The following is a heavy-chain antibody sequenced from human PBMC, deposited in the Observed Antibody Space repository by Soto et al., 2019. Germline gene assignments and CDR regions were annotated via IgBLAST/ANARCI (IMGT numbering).Heavy chain of an antibody. Sequence: ASVKDSCKASGYTFTNYYLHWVRQAPGQGLEWMGIINPSGGSTSYAQKFQGRVTMTRDTSTSTVYMELSSLRSEDTAVYDCARSLQGTGAFDIWGQGTMVTVSS. CDR1: GYTFTNYY. V-gene: IGHV1-46*01. D-gene: IGHD1-1*01. J-gene: IGHJ3*02. CDR3: ARSLQGTGAFDI. CDR2: INPSGGST.